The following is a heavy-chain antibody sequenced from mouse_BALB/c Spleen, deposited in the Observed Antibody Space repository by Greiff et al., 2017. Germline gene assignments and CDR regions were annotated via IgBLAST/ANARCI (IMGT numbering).Heavy chain of an antibody. Sequence: EVMLVESGGGLVKPGGSLKLSCAASGFTFSSYAMSWVRQSPEKRLEWVAEISSGGSYTYYPDTVTGRFTISRDNAKNTLYLEMSSLRSEDTAMYYCARGRQLGLRNYFDYWGQGTTLTVSS. J-gene: IGHJ2*01. CDR2: ISSGGSYT. D-gene: IGHD3-2*01. CDR3: ARGRQLGLRNYFDY. V-gene: IGHV5-9-4*01. CDR1: GFTFSSYA.